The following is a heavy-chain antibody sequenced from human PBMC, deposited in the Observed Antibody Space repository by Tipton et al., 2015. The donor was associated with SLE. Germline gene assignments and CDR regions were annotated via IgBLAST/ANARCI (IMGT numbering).Heavy chain of an antibody. CDR3: AREESGGYWDY. D-gene: IGHD2-15*01. Sequence: QVQLVQSGAEVKKPGASVKVSCKASGYTFTTYDINWVRQATGQGLEWMGWMNPNSGNTGYAQKLQGRVTMTRNTSMSTASMELSSLTSEDTAVYFCAREESGGYWDYWGQGILVTVSS. J-gene: IGHJ4*02. V-gene: IGHV1-8*01. CDR2: MNPNSGNT. CDR1: GYTFTTYD.